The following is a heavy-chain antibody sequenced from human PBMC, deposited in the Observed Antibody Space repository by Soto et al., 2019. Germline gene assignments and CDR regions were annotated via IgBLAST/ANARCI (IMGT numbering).Heavy chain of an antibody. J-gene: IGHJ4*02. CDR2: ISGRDEST. V-gene: IGHV3-23*01. CDR3: AKDRLSGSYHRYFDY. Sequence: PGGSLRLSCAASGFTFSTYAMSWVRQAPGKGLEWVTGISGRDESTYYADSVKGRFTISRDNSKNTLYLQMSSLRAEDTAVYYCAKDRLSGSYHRYFDYWGQGTLVTVSS. CDR1: GFTFSTYA. D-gene: IGHD1-26*01.